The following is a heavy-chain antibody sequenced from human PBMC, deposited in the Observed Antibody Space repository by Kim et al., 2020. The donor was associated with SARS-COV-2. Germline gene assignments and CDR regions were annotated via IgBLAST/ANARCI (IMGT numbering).Heavy chain of an antibody. CDR2: IIPILGIA. CDR1: GGTFSSYA. V-gene: IGHV1-69*04. J-gene: IGHJ4*02. Sequence: SVKVSCKASGGTFSSYAISWVRQAPGQGLEWMGRIIPILGIANYAQKFQGRVTITADKSTSTAYMELSSLRSEDTAVYYCARDNAYYDILTGYWGQGTLVTVSS. CDR3: ARDNAYYDILTGY. D-gene: IGHD3-9*01.